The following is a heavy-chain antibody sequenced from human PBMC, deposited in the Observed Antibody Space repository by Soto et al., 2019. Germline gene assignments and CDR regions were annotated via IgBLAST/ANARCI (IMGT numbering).Heavy chain of an antibody. CDR1: GFTFTSSA. Sequence: SVKVSCKASGFTFTSSAVQWVRQARGQRLEWIGWIVVGSGNTNYAQKFQERVTITRDMSTSTAYMELSSLRSEDTAVYYCAADLVVAAPHGYYYYYGMDVWGQGATVTVYS. CDR2: IVVGSGNT. D-gene: IGHD2-15*01. CDR3: AADLVVAAPHGYYYYYGMDV. J-gene: IGHJ6*02. V-gene: IGHV1-58*01.